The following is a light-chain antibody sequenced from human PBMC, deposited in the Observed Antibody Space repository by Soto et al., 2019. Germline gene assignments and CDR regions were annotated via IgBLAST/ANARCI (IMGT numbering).Light chain of an antibody. Sequence: DIQMTQSPSSLSASIGDGVTITCRASQSINSYLNWYQQKPGKAPKLLISAASNLQSGVPSRCXGSGSGTDFTLTISSLQPEDFATYYCQQSFSTLLITFGQGTRLEIK. CDR2: AAS. CDR1: QSINSY. J-gene: IGKJ5*01. V-gene: IGKV1-39*01. CDR3: QQSFSTLLIT.